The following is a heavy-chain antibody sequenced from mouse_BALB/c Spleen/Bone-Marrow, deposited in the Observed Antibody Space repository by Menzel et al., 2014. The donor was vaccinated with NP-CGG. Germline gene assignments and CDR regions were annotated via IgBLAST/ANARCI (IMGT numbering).Heavy chain of an antibody. CDR3: ASITTVVGTWDAMDY. J-gene: IGHJ4*01. Sequence: EVQLQQSGPGLVKPSQSLSLTCTVTGSSITSDYAWNWIRQFPGNKLEWMGYISYSGSTSYNPSLKSRISITRDTSKNQFFLQLNSVTTVDTATYYCASITTVVGTWDAMDYWGQGTSVTVSS. CDR1: GSSITSDYA. V-gene: IGHV3-2*02. D-gene: IGHD1-1*01. CDR2: ISYSGST.